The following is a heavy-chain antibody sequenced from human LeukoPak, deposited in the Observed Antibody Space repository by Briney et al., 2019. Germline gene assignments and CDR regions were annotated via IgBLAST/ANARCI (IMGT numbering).Heavy chain of an antibody. CDR3: AGTVAYGGNPSGFDY. V-gene: IGHV4-38-2*02. D-gene: IGHD4-23*01. Sequence: SETLSLTCTVSGYSIGSGYYWGWIRQPPGKGLEWIGSIYHSGSTYYNPSLKSRVTISVDTSKNQFSLKLSSVTAADTAVYYCAGTVAYGGNPSGFDYWGQGTLVTVSS. J-gene: IGHJ4*02. CDR1: GYSIGSGYY. CDR2: IYHSGST.